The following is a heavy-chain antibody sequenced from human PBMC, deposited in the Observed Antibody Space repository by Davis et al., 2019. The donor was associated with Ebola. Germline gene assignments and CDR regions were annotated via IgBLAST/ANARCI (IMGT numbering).Heavy chain of an antibody. CDR1: GFTFSDYY. J-gene: IGHJ4*02. CDR2: IYYTGQT. Sequence: ESLKISCAASGFTFSDYYMSWIRQAPGKGLEWIASIYYTGQTYYNSSLKSRVTISVDTSKNLFSLKLNSVAAADTAMYYCSRQKGSNYWMFDFWGQGTLVTVSS. CDR3: SRQKGSNYWMFDF. D-gene: IGHD1-7*01. V-gene: IGHV4-59*05.